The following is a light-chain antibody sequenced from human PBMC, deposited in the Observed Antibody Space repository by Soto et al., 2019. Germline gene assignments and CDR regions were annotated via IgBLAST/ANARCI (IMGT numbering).Light chain of an antibody. J-gene: IGKJ1*01. Sequence: DIVMTQSPLSLPVTPGEPASISCRSSQSLLYSNGYNYLDWYLQKPGQSPQLLIYLGSNRASGVPDRFSGSGSGTDFTLQISRVEAEDVGVYYCMQTLQTPWTFGQGTKVEIK. V-gene: IGKV2-28*01. CDR2: LGS. CDR3: MQTLQTPWT. CDR1: QSLLYSNGYNY.